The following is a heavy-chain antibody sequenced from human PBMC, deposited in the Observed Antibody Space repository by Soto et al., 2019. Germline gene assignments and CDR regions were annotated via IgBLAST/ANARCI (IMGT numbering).Heavy chain of an antibody. J-gene: IGHJ4*02. V-gene: IGHV3-23*01. CDR1: GFTFSVYA. CDR2: ISGSGGST. Sequence: GGSLRLSCAASGFTFSVYAMSWVRQAPGKGLEWVSAISGSGGSTYYADSVKGRFTISRDNSKNTLYLQMNSLRAEDTAVYYCAKVRGVAGRGAVDYWGQGTLVTVSS. CDR3: AKVRGVAGRGAVDY. D-gene: IGHD6-19*01.